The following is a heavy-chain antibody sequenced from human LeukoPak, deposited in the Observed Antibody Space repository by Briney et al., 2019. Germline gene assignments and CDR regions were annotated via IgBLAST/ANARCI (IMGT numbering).Heavy chain of an antibody. CDR1: GFTFSSYW. J-gene: IGHJ6*03. D-gene: IGHD3-16*01. CDR3: ARDGWGMGLGYYYYYMDV. Sequence: PGGSLRLSCAASGFTFSSYWMSWVRQAPGKGLEWVANIKQDGSEKYYVDSVKGRFTISRDNAKNSLYLQMNSLRAEDTAVYYCARDGWGMGLGYYYYYMDVWGKGTTVTVSS. V-gene: IGHV3-7*01. CDR2: IKQDGSEK.